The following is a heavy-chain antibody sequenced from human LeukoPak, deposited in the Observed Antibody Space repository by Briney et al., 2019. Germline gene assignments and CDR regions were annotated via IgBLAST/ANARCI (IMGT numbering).Heavy chain of an antibody. D-gene: IGHD2-2*01. CDR2: IIPIFGTA. CDR1: GGTFSSYA. CDR3: ARSPLDQTHFDY. V-gene: IGHV1-69*05. J-gene: IGHJ4*02. Sequence: GASVKVSCKASGGTFSSYAISWVRQAPGQGLEWMGGIIPIFGTANYAQKLQGRVTMTTDTSTSTAYMELRSLRSDDTAVYYCARSPLDQTHFDYWGQGTLVTVSS.